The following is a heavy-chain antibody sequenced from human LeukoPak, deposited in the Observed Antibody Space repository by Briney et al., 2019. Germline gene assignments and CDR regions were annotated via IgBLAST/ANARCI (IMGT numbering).Heavy chain of an antibody. Sequence: SETLSLTCAVYGGSFSGYYWSWIRQPPGKGLEWIGEINHSGSTNYNPSLKSRVTISVDTSKNQFSLKLSSVTAADTAVYYCASRLTGDAFDIWGQGTMVTVSS. CDR1: GGSFSGYY. CDR3: ASRLTGDAFDI. D-gene: IGHD7-27*01. CDR2: INHSGST. J-gene: IGHJ3*02. V-gene: IGHV4-34*01.